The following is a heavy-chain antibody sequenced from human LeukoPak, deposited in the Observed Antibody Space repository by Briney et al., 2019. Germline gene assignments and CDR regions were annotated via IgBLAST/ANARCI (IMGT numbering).Heavy chain of an antibody. CDR2: INHSGST. J-gene: IGHJ5*02. V-gene: IGHV4-34*01. CDR3: ARDNSGGSTWWFDP. Sequence: SETLSLTCAVYGGSFSGYYWSWIRQPPGKGLEWIGEINHSGSTNYNPSLKSRVTISVDTSKNQFSLKLSSVTAADTAVYYCARDNSGGSTWWFDPWGQGTLVTVSS. CDR1: GGSFSGYY. D-gene: IGHD2-15*01.